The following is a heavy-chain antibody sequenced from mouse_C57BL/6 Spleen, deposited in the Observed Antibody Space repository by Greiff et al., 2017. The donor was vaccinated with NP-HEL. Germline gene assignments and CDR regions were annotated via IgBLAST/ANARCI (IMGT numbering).Heavy chain of an antibody. D-gene: IGHD1-1*01. CDR2: ISSGGSYT. CDR1: GFTFSSYG. CDR3: ARRGDGSSPYWYFDV. J-gene: IGHJ1*03. Sequence: EVQRVESGGDLVKPGGSLKLSCAASGFTFSSYGMSWVRQTPDKRLEWVATISSGGSYTYYPDSVKGRFTISRDNAKNTLYLQMSSLKSEDTAMYYCARRGDGSSPYWYFDVWGTGTTVTVSS. V-gene: IGHV5-6*01.